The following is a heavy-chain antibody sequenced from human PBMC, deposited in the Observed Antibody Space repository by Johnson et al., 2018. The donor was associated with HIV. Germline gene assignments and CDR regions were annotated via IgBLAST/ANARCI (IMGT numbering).Heavy chain of an antibody. Sequence: VQLVESGGGVVQPGRSLRLSCAASGFTVSSNYMSWVRQAPGKGLEWVSVIYSGGSTYYADSVKGRFTISRDNSKNTLYLQMNSLRAEDTAVYYCARFSSSWYGRGRAGAFDIWGQGTMVTVSS. D-gene: IGHD6-13*01. J-gene: IGHJ3*02. V-gene: IGHV3-66*01. CDR1: GFTVSSNY. CDR3: ARFSSSWYGRGRAGAFDI. CDR2: IYSGGST.